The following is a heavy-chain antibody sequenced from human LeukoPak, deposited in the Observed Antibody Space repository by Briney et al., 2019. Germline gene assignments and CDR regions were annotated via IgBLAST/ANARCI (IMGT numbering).Heavy chain of an antibody. CDR2: ISAYNGNT. V-gene: IGHV1-18*04. Sequence: ASVKVSCKASGYTFTGYGISWVRQAPGQGLEWMGWISAYNGNTNYAQKLQGRVTMTTDTSTSTAYMELRSLRSDDTAVYYCAREFVDGYSGYGSFDYWGQGTLVTVSS. CDR1: GYTFTGYG. D-gene: IGHD5-12*01. J-gene: IGHJ4*02. CDR3: AREFVDGYSGYGSFDY.